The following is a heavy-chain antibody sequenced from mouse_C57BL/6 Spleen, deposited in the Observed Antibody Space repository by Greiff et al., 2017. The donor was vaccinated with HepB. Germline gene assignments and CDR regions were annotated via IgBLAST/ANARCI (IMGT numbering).Heavy chain of an antibody. D-gene: IGHD2-10*01. CDR3: ARSYHDV. J-gene: IGHJ1*03. Sequence: VQLQQSGPELVKPGASVKISCKASGYTFTDYYMNWVKQSHGKSLEWIGDINPNNGGTSYNQKFKGKATLTVDKSSSTAYMELRSLTSEDSAVYYCARSYHDVWGTGTTVTVSS. CDR1: GYTFTDYY. CDR2: INPNNGGT. V-gene: IGHV1-26*01.